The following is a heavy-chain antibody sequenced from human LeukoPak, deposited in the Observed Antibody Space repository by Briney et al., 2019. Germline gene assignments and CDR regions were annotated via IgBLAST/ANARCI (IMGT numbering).Heavy chain of an antibody. J-gene: IGHJ6*02. CDR1: GFTFSSYW. Sequence: GGSLRHSRAASGFTFSSYWMNWARQAPGKGLEWEASINHNGNVNYYVDSVKGRFTISRDNAKNSLYLQMSNLRAEDTAVYFCARGGGLDVWGQGATVTVSS. CDR2: INHNGNVN. D-gene: IGHD3-16*01. CDR3: ARGGGLDV. V-gene: IGHV3-7*03.